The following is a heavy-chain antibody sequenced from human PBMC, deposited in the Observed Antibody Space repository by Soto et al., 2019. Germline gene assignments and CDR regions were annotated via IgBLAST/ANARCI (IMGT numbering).Heavy chain of an antibody. CDR1: GFTFSSYW. Sequence: GGSLRLSCAASGFTFSSYWVHWVRQAPGKGLLWVSHINTDESRTDYADSVKGRFTISRDNSKNTLYLQMNSLRAEDTAVYYCANHMTTVTTSDAFDIWGQGTMVTVSS. D-gene: IGHD4-17*01. V-gene: IGHV3-74*01. J-gene: IGHJ3*02. CDR3: ANHMTTVTTSDAFDI. CDR2: INTDESRT.